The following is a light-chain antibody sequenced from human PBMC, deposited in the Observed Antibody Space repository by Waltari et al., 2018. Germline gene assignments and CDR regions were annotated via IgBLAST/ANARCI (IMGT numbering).Light chain of an antibody. CDR2: DVS. CDR1: SSDVGGYTC. Sequence: QSALTQPASVSGSPGQSLTISCTGTSSDVGGYTCVSWYQQHPGKAPKLMIYDVSKRPSGVSNRFSGSKSGNTASLTISGLQAEDEADYYCSSYTSSSTWVFGGGTKLTVL. CDR3: SSYTSSSTWV. J-gene: IGLJ3*02. V-gene: IGLV2-14*01.